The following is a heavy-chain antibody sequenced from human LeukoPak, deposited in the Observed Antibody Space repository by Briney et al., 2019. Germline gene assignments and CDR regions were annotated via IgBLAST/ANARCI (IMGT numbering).Heavy chain of an antibody. Sequence: GGSLRLSCAASGFTFSSFWMSWVRQAPGKGLEWVSYISSSGSTIYYADSVKGRFTISRDNSKNTLYLQMNTLRPEDTAVYYCASGSDSSYWGRGTLVTVSS. D-gene: IGHD6-13*01. V-gene: IGHV3-48*01. CDR3: ASGSDSSY. J-gene: IGHJ4*02. CDR1: GFTFSSFW. CDR2: ISSSGSTI.